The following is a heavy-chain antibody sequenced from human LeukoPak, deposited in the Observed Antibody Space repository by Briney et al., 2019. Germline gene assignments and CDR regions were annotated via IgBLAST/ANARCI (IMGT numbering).Heavy chain of an antibody. D-gene: IGHD7-27*01. V-gene: IGHV1-69*06. CDR3: ARSWELGMMFDY. Sequence: ASVKVSCKASGYTFTDYYMHWVRQAPGQGLEWMGGIIPIFGTANYAQKFPGRVTITADKSTSTAYMELSSLRSEDTAVYYCARSWELGMMFDYWGQGTLVTVSS. CDR1: GYTFTDYY. CDR2: IIPIFGTA. J-gene: IGHJ4*02.